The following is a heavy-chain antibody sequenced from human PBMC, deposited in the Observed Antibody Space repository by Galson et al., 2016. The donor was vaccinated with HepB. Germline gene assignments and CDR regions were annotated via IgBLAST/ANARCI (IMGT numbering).Heavy chain of an antibody. CDR1: GFTFSSYA. Sequence: SLRLSCAASGFTFSSYAMNWVRQAPGKGLEWVATLTGSGGGTYYADSVKGRLTISRDNSKNTLYLEMISLRAGDTAVYYCAKVPHHSTGWPREIDYWGQGTLVIVSS. D-gene: IGHD6-25*01. J-gene: IGHJ4*02. CDR2: LTGSGGGT. CDR3: AKVPHHSTGWPREIDY. V-gene: IGHV3-23*01.